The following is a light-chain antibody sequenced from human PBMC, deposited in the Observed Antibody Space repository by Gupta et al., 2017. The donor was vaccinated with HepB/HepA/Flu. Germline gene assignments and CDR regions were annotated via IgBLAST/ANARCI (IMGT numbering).Light chain of an antibody. V-gene: IGLV2-14*03. Sequence: QSALTQPASVSGSPGQSITISCSGTSSDVGAYDHVSWYQHHPGKAPKLMIYGVNNRPSGVSDRFSGSKSGNTASLSISGLQAEDEADYFCNSYTTLSTVVFGGGTKLTVL. CDR2: GVN. J-gene: IGLJ2*01. CDR3: NSYTTLSTVV. CDR1: SSDVGAYDH.